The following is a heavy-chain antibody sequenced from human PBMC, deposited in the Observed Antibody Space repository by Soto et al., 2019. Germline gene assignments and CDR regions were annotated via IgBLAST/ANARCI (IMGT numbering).Heavy chain of an antibody. CDR2: IRTDNGNT. CDR1: GHTLSSYG. Sequence: ASVKVSCTASGHTLSSYGISWVRQAPGQGLEWMGWIRTDNGNTNYAQKVQGRVTMTTDTSTSTAYVEVRSLRSDDTAVYYCASSGRSGDRDAFAIGGQGTMVTVSS. CDR3: ASSGRSGDRDAFAI. D-gene: IGHD2-21*02. J-gene: IGHJ3*02. V-gene: IGHV1-18*04.